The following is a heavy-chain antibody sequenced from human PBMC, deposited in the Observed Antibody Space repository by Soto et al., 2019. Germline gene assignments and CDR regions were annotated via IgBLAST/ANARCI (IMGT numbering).Heavy chain of an antibody. D-gene: IGHD3-22*01. Sequence: QVQLVQSGAEVKKPGSSVKVSCKASGGTISSYTISWVRQAPGQGLEWMGGIIPIFGTANYAQRFQGRVTITADESTSTAYMELSSLRSEDTAVYYCARQGESSGSYYYGMDVWGQGTTVIVSS. CDR1: GGTISSYT. CDR2: IIPIFGTA. V-gene: IGHV1-69*12. J-gene: IGHJ6*02. CDR3: ARQGESSGSYYYGMDV.